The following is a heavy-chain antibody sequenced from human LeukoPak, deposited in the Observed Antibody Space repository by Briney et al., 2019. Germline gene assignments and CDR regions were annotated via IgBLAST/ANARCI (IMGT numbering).Heavy chain of an antibody. CDR3: ARDDTVTTRVGFID. CDR2: IKQDGSEK. CDR1: GFTFSSYW. D-gene: IGHD4-17*01. J-gene: IGHJ4*02. V-gene: IGHV3-7*01. Sequence: GGSLRLSCATSGFTFSSYWMSWVRQAPGKGLEWVANIKQDGSEKYYVDSVKGRFTISRDNAKKSLYLLMNSLRAEDTAVYYCARDDTVTTRVGFIDWGQGTLVTVSS.